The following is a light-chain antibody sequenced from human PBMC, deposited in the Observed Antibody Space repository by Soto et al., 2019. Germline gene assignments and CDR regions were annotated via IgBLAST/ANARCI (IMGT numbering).Light chain of an antibody. Sequence: DIQMTQSPSTLSASIGDRVTITCRASQTINNWLAWYQQKPGKAPNLLIYHASNLETGVPSRFSGSAFGTEFTLNISSLQPDDFETYYCQHYNSYPWTFGQGTKVEIK. V-gene: IGKV1-5*01. CDR1: QTINNW. CDR3: QHYNSYPWT. J-gene: IGKJ1*01. CDR2: HAS.